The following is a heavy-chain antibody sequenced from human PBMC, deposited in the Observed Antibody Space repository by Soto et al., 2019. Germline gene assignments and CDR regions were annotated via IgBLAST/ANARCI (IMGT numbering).Heavy chain of an antibody. Sequence: GESLKISCAASGFTFSNAWMSWVRQAPGKGLEWVGRIKSKTDGGTTDYAAPVKGRFTISRDDSKNTLYLQMNSLKTEDTAVYYCTTDPAILRYFDWSIDYWGQGTLVTVSS. CDR3: TTDPAILRYFDWSIDY. CDR1: GFTFSNAW. J-gene: IGHJ4*02. V-gene: IGHV3-15*01. D-gene: IGHD3-9*01. CDR2: IKSKTDGGTT.